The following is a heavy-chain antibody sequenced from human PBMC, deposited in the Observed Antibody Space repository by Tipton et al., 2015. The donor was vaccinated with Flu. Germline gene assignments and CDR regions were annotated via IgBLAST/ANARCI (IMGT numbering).Heavy chain of an antibody. D-gene: IGHD2-15*01. V-gene: IGHV3-30*17. CDR1: QFTFSNYA. J-gene: IGHJ6*02. Sequence: SLRLSCAASQFTFSNYAMHWVRQAPGKGLEWLAVISYDGDTEFYADSVKGRFIISRDNSKNILSLQMNNLRPEETAVYYCAKGGGGNCSGGRGSNYDYYGMDVGGQGTTVTVSS. CDR3: AKGGGGNCSGGRGSNYDYYGMDV. CDR2: ISYDGDTE.